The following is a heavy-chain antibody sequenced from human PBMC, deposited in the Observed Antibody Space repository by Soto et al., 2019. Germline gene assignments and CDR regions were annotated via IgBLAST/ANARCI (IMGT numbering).Heavy chain of an antibody. CDR1: GFTFSNYW. Sequence: GGSLRLSCAASGFTFSNYWMSWVRQAPGKGLEWVANIKEDGSEKYYVDSVKGRFTISRDNAKNSLYLQMSSLRPEDTAVYYCARVGTDYGSGSPYYSDYWGQGTLVTVSS. J-gene: IGHJ4*02. CDR3: ARVGTDYGSGSPYYSDY. V-gene: IGHV3-7*01. CDR2: IKEDGSEK. D-gene: IGHD3-10*01.